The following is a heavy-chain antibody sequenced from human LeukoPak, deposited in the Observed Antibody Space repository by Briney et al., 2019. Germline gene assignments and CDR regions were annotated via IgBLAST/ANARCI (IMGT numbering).Heavy chain of an antibody. D-gene: IGHD3-22*01. CDR3: AKSYYDSSGPDHYYGMDV. Sequence: GGSLRLSCAASGFTFSSYAISWVRQAPGKGLEWVSAISGSGGSTYYADSVKGRFTISRDNSKNTLYLQMNSLRAEDTAVYYCAKSYYDSSGPDHYYGMDVWGQGTTVTVSS. J-gene: IGHJ6*02. CDR2: ISGSGGST. CDR1: GFTFSSYA. V-gene: IGHV3-23*01.